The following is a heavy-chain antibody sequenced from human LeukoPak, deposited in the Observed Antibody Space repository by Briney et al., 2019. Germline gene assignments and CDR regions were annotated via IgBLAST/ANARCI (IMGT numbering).Heavy chain of an antibody. Sequence: GGSLRLSCAASGFTFSSYAMHWVRQAPGKGLEYVSAISSNGGSTYYANSVKGRFTISRDNSKNTLYLQMGSLRAEDTAVYYCARGGSRITIFGVDKGEFDYWGQGTLVTISS. J-gene: IGHJ4*02. CDR3: ARGGSRITIFGVDKGEFDY. CDR2: ISSNGGST. D-gene: IGHD3-3*01. CDR1: GFTFSSYA. V-gene: IGHV3-64*01.